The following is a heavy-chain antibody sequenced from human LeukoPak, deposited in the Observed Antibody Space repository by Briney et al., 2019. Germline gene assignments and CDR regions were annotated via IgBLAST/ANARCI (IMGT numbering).Heavy chain of an antibody. J-gene: IGHJ5*02. V-gene: IGHV5-51*01. Sequence: GESLKISCKGSGNTFTNYWIGWVRQLLGKGLEWMGIICPGDSDTRYSPSFQGQVTISADKSISTAYLQWSSLKASDTAMYYCARQYCTNGVCPNWFDPWGQGTLVTVSS. CDR3: ARQYCTNGVCPNWFDP. CDR2: ICPGDSDT. CDR1: GNTFTNYW. D-gene: IGHD2-8*01.